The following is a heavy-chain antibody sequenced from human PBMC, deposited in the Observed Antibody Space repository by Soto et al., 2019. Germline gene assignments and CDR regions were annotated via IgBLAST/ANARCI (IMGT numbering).Heavy chain of an antibody. D-gene: IGHD2-2*01. J-gene: IGHJ5*01. CDR2: INPSGGST. Sequence: ASVKVSCKASGYTFTSYYMHWVRQAPGQGLEWMGIINPSGGSTSYAQKFQGRVTMTRDTSTSTVYMELSSLRSEDTAVYYCAILECSSTSCYLLWFDSGGQGTLVTVSS. CDR3: AILECSSTSCYLLWFDS. V-gene: IGHV1-46*01. CDR1: GYTFTSYY.